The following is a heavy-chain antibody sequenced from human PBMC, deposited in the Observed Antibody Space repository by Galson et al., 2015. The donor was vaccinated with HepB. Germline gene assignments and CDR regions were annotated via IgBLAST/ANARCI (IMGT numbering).Heavy chain of an antibody. V-gene: IGHV3-30*04. D-gene: IGHD3/OR15-3a*01. CDR3: ARGDWLNYLDY. Sequence: SLRLSCAASGFIFSNYAMHWVRQAPGKGLEWVAVISYDGDHKFYTDSVKGRFTISRDNSKNTMYLQMDSLRPEDTAVYYCARGDWLNYLDYWVQGTLVTVSS. CDR1: GFIFSNYA. J-gene: IGHJ4*02. CDR2: ISYDGDHK.